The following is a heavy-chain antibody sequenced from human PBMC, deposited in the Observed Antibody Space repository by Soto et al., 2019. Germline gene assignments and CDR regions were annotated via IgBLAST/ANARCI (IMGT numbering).Heavy chain of an antibody. Sequence: SVTLSLTCTLSGASISSGGYSWTLIRQSQVKGLEWIGYIYYSGSTYYNPSLESRVAISLDTSRSQFSLTLHSATAADTAIYYCARDRHNNFFDPWGQGTLVTVSS. CDR1: GASISSGGYS. CDR2: IYYSGST. J-gene: IGHJ5*02. V-gene: IGHV4-31*03. CDR3: ARDRHNNFFDP. D-gene: IGHD6-6*01.